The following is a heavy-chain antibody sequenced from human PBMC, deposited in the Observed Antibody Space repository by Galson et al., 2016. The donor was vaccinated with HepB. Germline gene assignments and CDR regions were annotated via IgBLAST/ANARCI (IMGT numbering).Heavy chain of an antibody. CDR2: TYYRSEWYT. J-gene: IGHJ4*02. V-gene: IGHV6-1*01. CDR3: ARGSGDGSGYYHFDF. CDR1: WDSVSSNSAA. Sequence: CAISWDSVSSNSAAWNWIRQSPSRGLEWLGRTYYRSEWYTDYAISVEGRITINPDTSKNQFSLHLNSVTPEDTAAYYCARGSGDGSGYYHFDFWGQGTLVNVSS. D-gene: IGHD6-25*01.